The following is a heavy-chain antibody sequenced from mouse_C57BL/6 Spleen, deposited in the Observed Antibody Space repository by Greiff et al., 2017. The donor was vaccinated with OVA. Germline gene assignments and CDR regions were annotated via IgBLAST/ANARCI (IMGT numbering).Heavy chain of an antibody. CDR3: ARDRLGFAY. V-gene: IGHV1-26*01. D-gene: IGHD4-1*01. Sequence: VQLQQSGPELVKPGASVKISCKASGYTFTDYYMNWVKQSHGKSLEWIGDINPNNGGTSYNQKFKGKATLTVDKSSSTAYMELRSLTSEDSAVYYCARDRLGFAYWGQGTLVTVSA. CDR1: GYTFTDYY. J-gene: IGHJ3*01. CDR2: INPNNGGT.